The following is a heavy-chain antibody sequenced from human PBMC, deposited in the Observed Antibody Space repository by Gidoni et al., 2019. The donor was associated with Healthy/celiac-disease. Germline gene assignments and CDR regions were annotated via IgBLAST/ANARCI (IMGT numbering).Heavy chain of an antibody. CDR2: INPNSGGT. D-gene: IGHD6-19*01. CDR1: GYPFTGYY. J-gene: IGHJ6*02. CDR3: ARDLRSGWYPIYGMDV. V-gene: IGHV1-2*04. Sequence: QVQLVQSGAEVKKPGASVKVSCKASGYPFTGYYMHWVRQAPGQGLEWMGWINPNSGGTNYAQKFQGWVTMTRDTSISTAYMELSRLRSDDTAVYYCARDLRSGWYPIYGMDVWGQGTTVTVSS.